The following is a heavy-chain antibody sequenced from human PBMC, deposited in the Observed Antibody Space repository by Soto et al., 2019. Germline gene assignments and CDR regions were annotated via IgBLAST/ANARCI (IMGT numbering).Heavy chain of an antibody. Sequence: PGGSLRLSCAASGFTFSSYAMSWVRQAPGKGLEWVSAISGSGGSTYYADSVKGRFTISRDNSKNTLYLQMNSLRAEDTAVYYCANSRQLYYYYGMDVWGQGTTVTVSS. CDR1: GFTFSSYA. CDR3: ANSRQLYYYYGMDV. V-gene: IGHV3-23*01. CDR2: ISGSGGST. D-gene: IGHD2-2*01. J-gene: IGHJ6*02.